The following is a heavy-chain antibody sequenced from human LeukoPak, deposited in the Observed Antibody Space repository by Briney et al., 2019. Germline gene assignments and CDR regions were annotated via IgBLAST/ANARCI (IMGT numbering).Heavy chain of an antibody. CDR2: IYPGDSDT. D-gene: IGHD5-18*01. CDR3: ARPSGYSYGYFDY. J-gene: IGHJ4*02. V-gene: IGHV5-51*01. CDR1: GYRFTSYW. Sequence: RGESLKISCKGSGYRFTSYWIGWVRQMPGKGLEWMGIIYPGDSDTRYSPSFQGQVTISADKSISTAYLQWSSLKASNTAMYYCARPSGYSYGYFDYWGQGTLVTVSS.